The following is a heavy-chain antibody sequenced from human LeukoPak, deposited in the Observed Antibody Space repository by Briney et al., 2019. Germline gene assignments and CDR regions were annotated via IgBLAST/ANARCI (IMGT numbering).Heavy chain of an antibody. V-gene: IGHV3-11*01. CDR1: GFTFSDYY. CDR2: MSSSGSII. CDR3: ANGYSYVRTY. J-gene: IGHJ4*02. D-gene: IGHD5-18*01. Sequence: PGGSLRLSCAASGFTFSDYYMSWIRQAPGKGLEWLSYMSSSGSIIWYADSVKGRFTISRDNAKNSLYLQMNSLRAEDTAVYCCANGYSYVRTYWGQGTLVTVSS.